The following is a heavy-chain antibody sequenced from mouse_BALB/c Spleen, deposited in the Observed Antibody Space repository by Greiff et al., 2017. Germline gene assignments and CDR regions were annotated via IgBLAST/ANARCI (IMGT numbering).Heavy chain of an antibody. J-gene: IGHJ4*01. CDR1: GFTFSSYY. V-gene: IGHV5-6-2*01. Sequence: DVHLVESGGGLVKLGGSLKLSCAASGFTFSSYYMSWVRQTPEQRLELVAAINSNGGSTYYPDTVKGRFTISRDDAKNTLYLQMSSLKSEDTALYYCARHSGRHGYAMDYWGQGTSVTVSS. CDR3: ARHSGRHGYAMDY. CDR2: INSNGGST.